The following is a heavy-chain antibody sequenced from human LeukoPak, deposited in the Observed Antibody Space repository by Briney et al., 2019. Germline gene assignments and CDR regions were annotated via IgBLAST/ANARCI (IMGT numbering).Heavy chain of an antibody. J-gene: IGHJ5*02. CDR3: AERTAARWFDP. D-gene: IGHD6-6*01. CDR1: GGSFSGYY. Sequence: SETLSLTCAVYGGSFSGYYWSWIRQPPGKGLEWIGEINHSGSSNYSPSLKSRVTISVDTSKKQFSLMLSSVTAAGTAVYYCAERTAARWFDPWGQGTLVTVSS. CDR2: INHSGSS. V-gene: IGHV4-34*01.